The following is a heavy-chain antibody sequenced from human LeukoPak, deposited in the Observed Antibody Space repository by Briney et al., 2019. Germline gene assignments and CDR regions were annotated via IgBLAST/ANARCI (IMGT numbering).Heavy chain of an antibody. Sequence: SETLSLTCAVYGGSFSGYYWSWIRQPPGKGLEWAGEINHSGSTNYNPSLKSRVTLSVETSKNQFSLKLSSVTAADTAVYYCASASGYSYRGGFHDYWGQGTLVTVSS. CDR2: INHSGST. J-gene: IGHJ4*02. CDR3: ASASGYSYRGGFHDY. CDR1: GGSFSGYY. D-gene: IGHD5-18*01. V-gene: IGHV4-34*01.